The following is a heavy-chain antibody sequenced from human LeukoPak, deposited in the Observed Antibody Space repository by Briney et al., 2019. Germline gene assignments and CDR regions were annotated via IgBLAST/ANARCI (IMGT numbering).Heavy chain of an antibody. Sequence: GGSLRLSCAASGLTFRLYSMNWVRQAPGKGLEWVSYIRSSDGAIAYADSVKGRFTISRDDAKKSLYLQMNSLRDEDTAVYYCARDRDWAFDYWGQGTLITVSS. CDR3: ARDRDWAFDY. D-gene: IGHD3-9*01. V-gene: IGHV3-48*02. J-gene: IGHJ4*02. CDR1: GLTFRLYS. CDR2: IRSSDGAI.